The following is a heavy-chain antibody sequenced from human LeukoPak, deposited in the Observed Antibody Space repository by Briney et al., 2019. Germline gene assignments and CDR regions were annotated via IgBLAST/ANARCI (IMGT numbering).Heavy chain of an antibody. Sequence: PSETLSLTCTVSGGSISSGGYSWSWIRQPPGKGLEWIGYIYHSGSTYYNPSLKSRVTISVGRSKNQFSLKLSSVTAADTAVYYCARGGYYDSSGYPLDYWGQGTLVTVSS. CDR1: GGSISSGGYS. CDR2: IYHSGST. D-gene: IGHD3-22*01. CDR3: ARGGYYDSSGYPLDY. V-gene: IGHV4-30-2*01. J-gene: IGHJ4*02.